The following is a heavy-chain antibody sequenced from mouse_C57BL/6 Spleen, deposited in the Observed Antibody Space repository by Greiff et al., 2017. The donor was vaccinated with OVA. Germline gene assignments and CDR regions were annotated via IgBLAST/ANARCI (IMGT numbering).Heavy chain of an antibody. J-gene: IGHJ2*01. CDR1: GYTFTSYW. Sequence: VQLQQSGAELAKPGASVKLSCKASGYTFTSYWMHWVKQRPGQGLEWIGYINPSSGYTKYNQKFKDKATLTADKSSSTAYMQLSSLTYEDSAVDYCAKGGYDYVYYFDYWGQGTTLTVSS. V-gene: IGHV1-7*01. CDR2: INPSSGYT. CDR3: AKGGYDYVYYFDY. D-gene: IGHD2-4*01.